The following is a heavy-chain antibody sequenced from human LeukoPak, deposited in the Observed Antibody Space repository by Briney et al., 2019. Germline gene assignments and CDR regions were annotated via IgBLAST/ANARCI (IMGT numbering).Heavy chain of an antibody. CDR2: IYYSGST. V-gene: IGHV4-39*01. CDR3: ASLRQYQLPYYYYYYYMDV. J-gene: IGHJ6*03. D-gene: IGHD2-2*01. Sequence: SETLSPTCTVSGGSISSSSCYWGWIRQPPGKGLEWIGSIYYSGSTYYNPSLKSRVTIPVDTSKNQFSLKLSSVTAADTALYYCASLRQYQLPYYYYYYYMDVWGKGTTVTVSS. CDR1: GGSISSSSCY.